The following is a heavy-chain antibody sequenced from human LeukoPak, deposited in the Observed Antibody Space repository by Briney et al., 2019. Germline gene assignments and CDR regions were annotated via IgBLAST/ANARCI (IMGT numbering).Heavy chain of an antibody. D-gene: IGHD1-20*01. CDR2: ISAYNGNT. J-gene: IGHJ5*02. V-gene: IGHV1-18*01. CDR1: GYTFTSYG. CDR3: ARVSHYGNWNDEFDL. Sequence: PGESLKISCKGSGYTFTSYGISWVRQAPGQGLEWMGWISAYNGNTNYAQKLQGRVTMTTDTSTSTAYMELRSLRSDDTAVYYCARVSHYGNWNDEFDLWGQGTLVTVSS.